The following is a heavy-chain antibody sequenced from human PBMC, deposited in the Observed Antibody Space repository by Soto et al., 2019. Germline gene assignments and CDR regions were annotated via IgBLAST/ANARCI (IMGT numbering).Heavy chain of an antibody. J-gene: IGHJ3*02. V-gene: IGHV4-4*07. D-gene: IGHD6-19*01. CDR1: GGSISSYY. CDR3: ARDRRFSIAVAGTAFDI. CDR2: IYTSGST. Sequence: QVQLQESGPGLVKPSETLSLTCTVSGGSISSYYWSWIRQPAGKGLEWIGRIYTSGSTNYNPSLKSRVTMSVDTSKNQFSLKLSSVTAADTAVYYCARDRRFSIAVAGTAFDIWGQGTMVTVSS.